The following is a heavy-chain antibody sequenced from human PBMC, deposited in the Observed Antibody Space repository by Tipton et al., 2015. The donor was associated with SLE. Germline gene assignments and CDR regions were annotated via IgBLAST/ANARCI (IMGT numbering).Heavy chain of an antibody. CDR2: IYHSGST. CDR3: ASRGHYDFWSGYPNAFDI. CDR1: GYSISSGYY. D-gene: IGHD3-3*01. V-gene: IGHV4-38-2*02. Sequence: TLSLTCTVSGYSISSGYYWGWIRQPPGKGLEWIGSIYHSGSTNYNPSLKSRVTISVDTSKNQFSLKLSSVTAADTAVYYCASRGHYDFWSGYPNAFDIWGQGTMVTVSS. J-gene: IGHJ3*02.